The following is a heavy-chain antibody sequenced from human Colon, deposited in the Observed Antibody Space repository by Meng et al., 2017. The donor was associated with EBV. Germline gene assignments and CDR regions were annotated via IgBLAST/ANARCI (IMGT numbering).Heavy chain of an antibody. CDR2: IYHSGST. V-gene: IGHV4-39*01. CDR1: GGSLSSTGCY. CDR3: ARRRGGSGRDC. D-gene: IGHD3-10*01. J-gene: IGHJ4*02. Sequence: ESVPRLVTPSYTSSLTCTVSGGSLSSTGCYWDWVRQPPGKGLEWIGAIYHSGSTSYNPSLQSRVTMFVDTSKNQFSLMLTSVTATDTAVYYCARRRGGSGRDCWGQGTLVTVSS.